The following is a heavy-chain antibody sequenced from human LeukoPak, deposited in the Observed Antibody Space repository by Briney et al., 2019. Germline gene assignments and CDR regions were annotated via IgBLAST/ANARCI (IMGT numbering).Heavy chain of an antibody. CDR2: IKQDGSEK. J-gene: IGHJ4*02. V-gene: IGHV3-7*03. CDR3: ARDKGSDEGSKFDY. CDR1: GFTFSRYW. Sequence: SLRLSCAASGFTFSRYWMSWVRQAPGKGVEGVANIKQDGSEKYYVDSVKGRFTISRDNAKNSLYLQVTGLRADDTAVYYCARDKGSDEGSKFDYWGQGTLVTVSS.